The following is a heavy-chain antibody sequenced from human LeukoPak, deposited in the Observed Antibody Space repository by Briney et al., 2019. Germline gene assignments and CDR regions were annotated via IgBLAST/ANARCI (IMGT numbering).Heavy chain of an antibody. J-gene: IGHJ4*02. CDR3: AVVAYGDYVGY. CDR1: GGSFSGYY. D-gene: IGHD4-17*01. V-gene: IGHV4-34*01. CDR2: INQSGST. Sequence: SETLSLTCAVYGGSFSGYYWSWIRQPPGKGLEWIGEINQSGSTDYNPSLKSRVTISVDTSKNHFLLQLSSVTAADTAVYYCAVVAYGDYVGYWGQGTLVTVSS.